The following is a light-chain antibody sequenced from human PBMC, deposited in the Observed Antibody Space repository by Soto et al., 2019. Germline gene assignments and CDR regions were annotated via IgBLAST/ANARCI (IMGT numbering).Light chain of an antibody. V-gene: IGLV2-11*01. CDR2: DVS. J-gene: IGLJ2*01. CDR3: CSYAGSYTLV. Sequence: QSVLTQPRSVSGSPGQSVTLSCTGTSSDVGDYTYVSWYQQHPGKAPKLMIYDVSKRPSGVPDRFSGSKSGNTASLTISGLQAEDEADYYCCSYAGSYTLVFGGGTKLTVL. CDR1: SSDVGDYTY.